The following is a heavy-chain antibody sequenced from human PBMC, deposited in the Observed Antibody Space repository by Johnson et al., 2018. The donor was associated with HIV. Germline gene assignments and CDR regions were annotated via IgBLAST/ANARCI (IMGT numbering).Heavy chain of an antibody. CDR3: ARGDAEWNYWGGAFDI. V-gene: IGHV3-53*01. CDR2: IYSGGST. CDR1: GFTVSSNY. D-gene: IGHD1-7*01. J-gene: IGHJ3*02. Sequence: VQLVESGGGLIQPGGSLRLSCAASGFTVSSNYMNWVRQAPGKGLEWVSVIYSGGSTYYADSVKGRFTISRDNSKNTLYLQMNSLRVEDTAVYYCARGDAEWNYWGGAFDIWGQGTLVTVSS.